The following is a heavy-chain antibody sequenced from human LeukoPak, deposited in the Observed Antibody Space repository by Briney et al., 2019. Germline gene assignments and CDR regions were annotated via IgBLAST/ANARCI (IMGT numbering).Heavy chain of an antibody. J-gene: IGHJ6*02. V-gene: IGHV3-7*01. CDR3: AREVQKYYDILTGYYPYHYYGMDV. D-gene: IGHD3-9*01. Sequence: GRSLRLSCAASGFTFGIYWMSWVRQAPGKGLEWVGNINPDGSGNEYVDAVKGRFTISRDNAKNSLYLQMNSLRAEDTAVYYCAREVQKYYDILTGYYPYHYYGMDVWGQGTTVTVSS. CDR1: GFTFGIYW. CDR2: INPDGSGN.